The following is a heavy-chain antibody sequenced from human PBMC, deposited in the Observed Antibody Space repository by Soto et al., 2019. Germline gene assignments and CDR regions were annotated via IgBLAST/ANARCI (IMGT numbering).Heavy chain of an antibody. V-gene: IGHV4-34*01. CDR3: AAIYPSGSWATYFYSVDY. D-gene: IGHD2-2*02. Sequence: PQTLSLTSAVYGGSSFIYHWRWIRHPPGKGLEWIGEITDSGVTHYNPSLKSRLTISRDTSKSQFSLTLNSVTAADTAVYYCAAIYPSGSWATYFYSVDYWSQGSLVTVS. CDR1: GGSSFIYH. J-gene: IGHJ4*02. CDR2: ITDSGVT.